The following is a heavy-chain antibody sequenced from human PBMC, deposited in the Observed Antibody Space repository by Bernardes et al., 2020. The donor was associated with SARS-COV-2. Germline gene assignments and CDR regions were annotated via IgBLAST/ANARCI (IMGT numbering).Heavy chain of an antibody. D-gene: IGHD5-18*01. CDR3: AKYSGSLLWLHQARPLDF. V-gene: IGHV3-23*01. J-gene: IGHJ4*02. CDR2: ISSAGHT. Sequence: GGSLRLSCSASGFTFNTYAMTWVRQAPGKGLECVSAISSAGHTYYVDSVTGRFTISSDNSKNTLYMQMNSLRAEDTAVYYCAKYSGSLLWLHQARPLDFWGQGALVTVSS. CDR1: GFTFNTYA.